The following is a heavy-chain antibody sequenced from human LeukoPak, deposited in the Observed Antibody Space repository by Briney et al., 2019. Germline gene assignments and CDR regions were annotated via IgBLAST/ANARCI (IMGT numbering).Heavy chain of an antibody. J-gene: IGHJ4*02. V-gene: IGHV3-23*01. Sequence: GGSLRLSCGASGLNFSGYAMSWVRQAPGKGLQWVSAISGATYRTYYADSVRGRFAISRDISKNTLYLQMNNLRAEDTAIYYCAKDTFVELSYLHHWGQGTLVTVSS. D-gene: IGHD1-26*01. CDR2: ISGATYRT. CDR3: AKDTFVELSYLHH. CDR1: GLNFSGYA.